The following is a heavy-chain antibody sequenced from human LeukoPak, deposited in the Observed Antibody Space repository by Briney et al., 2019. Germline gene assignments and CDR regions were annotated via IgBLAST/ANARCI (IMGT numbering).Heavy chain of an antibody. CDR3: ARDLRGGFDP. CDR2: ISSSSSYI. V-gene: IGHV3-21*01. J-gene: IGHJ5*02. Sequence: KPGGSLRLSCAASGFTFSSYSMNWVRQAPGKGLEWVSSISSSSSYIYYADSVKGRFTISRDNAKNSLYLQTNSLRAEDTAVYYCARDLRGGFDPWGQGTLVTVSS. CDR1: GFTFSSYS.